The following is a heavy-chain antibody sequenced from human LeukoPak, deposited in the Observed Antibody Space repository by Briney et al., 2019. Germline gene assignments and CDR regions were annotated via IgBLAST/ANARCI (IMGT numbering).Heavy chain of an antibody. CDR3: ARLRAASGSFDY. CDR2: IYYSGST. J-gene: IGHJ4*02. V-gene: IGHV4-31*03. D-gene: IGHD6-13*01. Sequence: SETLSLTCTVSGDSISSGGYYWSWIRQHPGKGLEWIGYIYYSGSTFYNPSLKSRLTISVDTSETQFSLKLSSVTAADTAVYFCARLRAASGSFDYWGQGTLVTVSS. CDR1: GDSISSGGYY.